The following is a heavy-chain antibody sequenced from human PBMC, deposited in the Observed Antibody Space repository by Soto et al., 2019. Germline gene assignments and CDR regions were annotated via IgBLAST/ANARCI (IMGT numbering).Heavy chain of an antibody. CDR1: GDSVSGNSVT. CDR3: VRLIGNSGLDC. Sequence: QVQLQQSGPGLVKPSQTLSLTCAISGDSVSGNSVTWNWIRQSPSRGLEWLGRTYYSSTWCSDSTSAVKGRXTXHXXTSKNQFSLHLNSVTPEDTAGYYCVRLIGNSGLDCWAQGTLVTVS. V-gene: IGHV6-1*01. J-gene: IGHJ4*02. CDR2: TYYSSTWCS. D-gene: IGHD6-25*01.